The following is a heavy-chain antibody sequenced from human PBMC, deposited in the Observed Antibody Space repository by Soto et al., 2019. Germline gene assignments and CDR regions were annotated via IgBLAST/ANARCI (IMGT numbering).Heavy chain of an antibody. Sequence: QVTLKESGPVLVRPTETLTLTCTVSGFSLNNTRVGVSWIRQPPGKAPEWLAHIFSIDEKSYSTSLRTRITISKDISKGQTVLLMTNMIPLDTTTYFCARIPSYGSTWEYYYYYYGMDVWGPGTTVTVTS. CDR1: GFSLNNTRVG. CDR3: ARIPSYGSTWEYYYYYYGMDV. CDR2: IFSIDEK. J-gene: IGHJ6*02. D-gene: IGHD2-15*01. V-gene: IGHV2-26*01.